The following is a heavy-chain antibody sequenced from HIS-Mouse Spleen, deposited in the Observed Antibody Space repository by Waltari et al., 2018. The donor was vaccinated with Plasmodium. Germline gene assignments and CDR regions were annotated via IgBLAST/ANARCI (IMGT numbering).Heavy chain of an antibody. Sequence: QLQLQESGPGLVKPSETLSLTCTVSGGSNSSSSYYWGWLRQPPGKGLEWIVSIYYSGSTYYNPSLKSRVTISVDTSKNQFSLKLSSVTAADTAVYYCAGVRITMIVVVNHAFDIWGQGTMVTVSS. D-gene: IGHD3-22*01. CDR3: AGVRITMIVVVNHAFDI. V-gene: IGHV4-39*07. CDR1: GGSNSSSSYY. J-gene: IGHJ3*02. CDR2: IYYSGST.